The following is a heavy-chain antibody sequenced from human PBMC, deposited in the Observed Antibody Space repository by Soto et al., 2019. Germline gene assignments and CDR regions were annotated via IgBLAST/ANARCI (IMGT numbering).Heavy chain of an antibody. J-gene: IGHJ6*02. Sequence: GGSLRLSCAASGFTFSSYAMSWVRQAPGEGLEWVSAISGSGGSTYYADSVKGRFTISRDNSKNTLYLQMNSLRAEDTAVYYCAKSPNRSKYYDFWSGYPIGMDVWGQGTTVTVSS. CDR1: GFTFSSYA. V-gene: IGHV3-23*01. CDR3: AKSPNRSKYYDFWSGYPIGMDV. CDR2: ISGSGGST. D-gene: IGHD3-3*01.